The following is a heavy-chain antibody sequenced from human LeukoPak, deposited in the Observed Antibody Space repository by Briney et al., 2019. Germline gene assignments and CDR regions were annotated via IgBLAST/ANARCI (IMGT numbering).Heavy chain of an antibody. CDR3: ARVPTMIVYYGMDV. D-gene: IGHD3-22*01. V-gene: IGHV1-18*01. CDR1: GYTFTSYG. Sequence: ASVTVSFTASGYTFTSYGISWVRQAPGQGLEWMGWISAYNGNTNYPQKLQGRVTMTTDTSTSTAYMELRSLRSDDTAVYYCARVPTMIVYYGMDVWGQGTTVTVSS. CDR2: ISAYNGNT. J-gene: IGHJ6*02.